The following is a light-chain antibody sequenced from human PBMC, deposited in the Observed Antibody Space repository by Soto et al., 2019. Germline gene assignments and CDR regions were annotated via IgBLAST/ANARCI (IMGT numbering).Light chain of an antibody. Sequence: VVRQSQATLTLSPGEGVTLSCRASQSVSSYLAWYQQKPGQAPRLLIYDISTRATGIPTRFSGSGSGTEFTLTSCSLQSEDSVFYYCRQYNKWRITFGQGTRLEIK. J-gene: IGKJ5*01. V-gene: IGKV3D-15*01. CDR3: RQYNKWRIT. CDR2: DIS. CDR1: QSVSSY.